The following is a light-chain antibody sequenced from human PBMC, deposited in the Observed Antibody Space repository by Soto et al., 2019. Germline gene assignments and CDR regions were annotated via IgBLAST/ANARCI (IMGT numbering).Light chain of an antibody. CDR1: SSDVGGYNY. J-gene: IGLJ3*02. CDR2: EVS. Sequence: QSALTQPPSASGSPGQSVTISCTGTSSDVGGYNYVSWYQQHPGKAPKLVIYEVSKRPSGVPDRFSGSKSGNTASLTVSGLQAEDEADYYCSSYTSSRVFGGGTKLTVL. V-gene: IGLV2-8*01. CDR3: SSYTSSRV.